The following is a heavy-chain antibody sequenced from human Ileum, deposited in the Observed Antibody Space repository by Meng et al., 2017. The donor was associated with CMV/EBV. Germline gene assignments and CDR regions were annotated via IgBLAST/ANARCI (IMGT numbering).Heavy chain of an antibody. D-gene: IGHD3-16*01. Sequence: LSCAASGFTFRRYWMHGVRQVPGKGLVWVARIDTGGSRTDYADSAKGRFTISRDNVKNTLYLQMNSLRAEDTAVYYCARDLGGGSGYWGQGTLVTVSS. CDR2: IDTGGSRT. V-gene: IGHV3-74*01. J-gene: IGHJ4*02. CDR3: ARDLGGGSGY. CDR1: GFTFRRYW.